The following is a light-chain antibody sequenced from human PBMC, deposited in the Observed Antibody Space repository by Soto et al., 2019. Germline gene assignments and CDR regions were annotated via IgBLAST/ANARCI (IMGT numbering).Light chain of an antibody. CDR2: DAS. J-gene: IGKJ4*01. CDR3: QQRSNWLT. V-gene: IGKV3-11*01. Sequence: EIVLTQSPATVSLSPGERATLSCRASQSVRSFLAWYQQKPGQAPRLLIYDASNRATGIPARFSGSGSGTDFTLTISSLEPEDFAVYYCQQRSNWLTVGGGTKVEI. CDR1: QSVRSF.